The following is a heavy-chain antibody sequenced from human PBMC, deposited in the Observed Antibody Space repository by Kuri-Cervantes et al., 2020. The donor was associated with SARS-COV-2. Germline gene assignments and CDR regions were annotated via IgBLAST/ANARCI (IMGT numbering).Heavy chain of an antibody. CDR1: GFTFSSYA. V-gene: IGHV3-30*01. CDR3: ARDLGVNGWYSVSWEEGYGMDV. CDR2: ISYDGSNK. Sequence: GESLKISCAASGFTFSSYAVHWVRQAPGKGLEWVAVISYDGSNKYYADSVKGRFTISRDNSKNTLYLQMNSLRAEDTAVYYCARDLGVNGWYSVSWEEGYGMDVWGQGTTVTVSS. D-gene: IGHD6-19*01. J-gene: IGHJ6*02.